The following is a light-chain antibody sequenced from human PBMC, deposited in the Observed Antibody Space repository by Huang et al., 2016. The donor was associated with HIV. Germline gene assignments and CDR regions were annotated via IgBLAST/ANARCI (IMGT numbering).Light chain of an antibody. V-gene: IGKV3-15*01. J-gene: IGKJ1*01. Sequence: EIVMTQSPVTLSVSPGESATLSCRASQNVSTNLAWYQHKPGRAPRLLIYGASTRATWVPARFSASGSGTEFTLTVGGLRSDDFAVYYCQHYDNWAPATFGQGTKLEFK. CDR1: QNVSTN. CDR3: QHYDNWAPAT. CDR2: GAS.